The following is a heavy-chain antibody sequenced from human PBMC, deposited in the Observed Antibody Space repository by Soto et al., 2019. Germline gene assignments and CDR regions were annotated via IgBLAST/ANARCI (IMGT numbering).Heavy chain of an antibody. Sequence: SGPTLVNPTQTLTLTCTFSGFSLSTSGMCASWIRQPPGKALEWLALIDWDDDKYYSTSLKTRLTISKDTSKNQVVLTMTNMDPVDTATYYCARYNLGASTRVQAFDIWGQGTMVTVSS. V-gene: IGHV2-70*01. CDR2: IDWDDDK. CDR3: ARYNLGASTRVQAFDI. CDR1: GFSLSTSGMC. J-gene: IGHJ3*02. D-gene: IGHD1-26*01.